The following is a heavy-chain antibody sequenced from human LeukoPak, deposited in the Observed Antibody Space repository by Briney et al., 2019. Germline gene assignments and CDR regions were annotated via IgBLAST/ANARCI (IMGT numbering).Heavy chain of an antibody. CDR2: ISSNGSII. D-gene: IGHD6-19*01. CDR1: GFTFSSYE. Sequence: GGSLRLSCAASGFTFSSYEMIWLRQARGKGLEWVSYISSNGSIIYYADSLKGRFTISRDNAKNSLYLQMNSLRAEDTAVYYCARDGQRWPIYYWVQGTLVTVSS. J-gene: IGHJ4*02. V-gene: IGHV3-48*03. CDR3: ARDGQRWPIYY.